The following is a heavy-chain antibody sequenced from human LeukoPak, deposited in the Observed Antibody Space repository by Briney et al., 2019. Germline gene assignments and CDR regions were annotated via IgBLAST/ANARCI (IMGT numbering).Heavy chain of an antibody. CDR1: GYTFTGYY. V-gene: IGHV3-30-3*01. CDR2: ISYDGSNK. J-gene: IGHJ3*02. Sequence: SCKASGYTFTGYYMHWVRQAPGKGLEWVAVISYDGSNKYYADSVKGRFTTSRDNSKNTLYLQMNSLRAEDTAVYYCAREHKGSGAFDIWGQGTMVTVSS. CDR3: AREHKGSGAFDI.